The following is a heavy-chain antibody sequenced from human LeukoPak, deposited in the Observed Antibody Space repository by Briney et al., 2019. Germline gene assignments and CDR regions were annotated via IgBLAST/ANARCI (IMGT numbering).Heavy chain of an antibody. CDR2: IILILDIA. V-gene: IGHV1-69*04. D-gene: IGHD1-14*01. J-gene: IGHJ4*02. CDR1: GGTFNNYI. CDR3: AREPEGLTTESH. Sequence: SVKVSCKTSGGTFNNYIISWVRQAPGQGLEWVGTIILILDIANYTQKFQGRVAITADTSTSTAYMELSDLGSEDTAVYFCAREPEGLTTESHWGQGTLVTVSS.